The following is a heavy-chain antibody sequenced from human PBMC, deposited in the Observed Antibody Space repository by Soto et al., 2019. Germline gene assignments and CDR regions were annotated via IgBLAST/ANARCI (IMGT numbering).Heavy chain of an antibody. V-gene: IGHV3-9*01. CDR2: ISWNSANM. CDR3: AKDISGRGSYYYYYGMDV. D-gene: IGHD3-16*01. J-gene: IGHJ6*02. Sequence: HPXVSLRLSCAASGFTFDDYAMHWVRQAPGKGLEWVSGISWNSANMGYADSVKARFTISRDNAKNSLSLQMNSLTEEDTALYYCAKDISGRGSYYYYYGMDVWGQGTTVTVSS. CDR1: GFTFDDYA.